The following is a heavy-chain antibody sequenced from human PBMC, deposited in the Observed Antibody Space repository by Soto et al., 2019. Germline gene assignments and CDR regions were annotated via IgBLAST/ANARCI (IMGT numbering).Heavy chain of an antibody. CDR3: ARDLHGDPNSPFYYYYYGMDA. Sequence: QVQLVESGGGVVQPGRSLRLSCAASGFTFSSYGMHWVRQAPGKGLEWVAVIWYDGSNKYYADSVKGRFTISRDNSKNTLYLQMNSLRAEDTALYYCARDLHGDPNSPFYYYYYGMDAWGQGTTVTVSS. CDR1: GFTFSSYG. J-gene: IGHJ6*02. V-gene: IGHV3-33*01. CDR2: IWYDGSNK. D-gene: IGHD4-17*01.